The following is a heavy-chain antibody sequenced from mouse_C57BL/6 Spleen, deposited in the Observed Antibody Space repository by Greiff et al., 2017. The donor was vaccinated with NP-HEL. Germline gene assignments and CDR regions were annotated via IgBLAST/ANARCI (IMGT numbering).Heavy chain of an antibody. CDR2: IYPRSGNT. V-gene: IGHV1-81*01. CDR1: GYTFTSYG. Sequence: VQLQQSGAELARPGASVKLSCKASGYTFTSYGISWVKQRTGQGLEWIGEIYPRSGNTHYNEKFKGKATLTADKSSSTAYMELRSLTSEDSAVYFCARRVIYYDYDGDYWGQGTTLTVSS. D-gene: IGHD2-4*01. J-gene: IGHJ2*01. CDR3: ARRVIYYDYDGDY.